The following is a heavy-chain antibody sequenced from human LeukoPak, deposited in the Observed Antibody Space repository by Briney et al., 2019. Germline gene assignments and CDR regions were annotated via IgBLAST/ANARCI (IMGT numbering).Heavy chain of an antibody. V-gene: IGHV1-69*04. CDR1: GGTFSSYA. Sequence: SVKVSCKASGGTFSSYAISWVRQAPGQGLEWMGRIIPILGIANYAQKFQGRVTITADKSPSTAYMELSSLRSEDTAVYYCARAALSDYIAWFDPWGQGTLVTVSS. CDR3: ARAALSDYIAWFDP. D-gene: IGHD4-11*01. CDR2: IIPILGIA. J-gene: IGHJ5*02.